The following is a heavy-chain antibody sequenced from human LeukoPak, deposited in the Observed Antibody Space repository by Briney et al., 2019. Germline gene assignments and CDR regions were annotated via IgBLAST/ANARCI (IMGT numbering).Heavy chain of an antibody. CDR2: MNPNSGNT. V-gene: IGHV1-8*01. D-gene: IGHD3-22*01. J-gene: IGHJ6*02. CDR3: ARQISGYTTYYYYYGMDV. CDR1: GYTFTSYD. Sequence: ASVKLSCKASGYTFTSYDINWVRQTTGQGLEWMGWMNPNSGNTGYAQKFQGRVSMTRNTSTSTAYMELSSLRSEDTAVYYCARQISGYTTYYYYYGMDVWGQGTTVTVSS.